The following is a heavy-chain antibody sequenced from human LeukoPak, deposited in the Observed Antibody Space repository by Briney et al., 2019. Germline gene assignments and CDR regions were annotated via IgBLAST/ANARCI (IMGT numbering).Heavy chain of an antibody. D-gene: IGHD3-10*01. V-gene: IGHV4-39*01. CDR2: IFETGST. CDR3: ARHYGP. Sequence: SETLSLTCSVSGGSISNSTYYWGWIRQSPGRGLEWIGSIFETGSTYYSPSLKSRVTISVAPSKNQFSLELISVTAADTAVYYCARHYGPWGQGTLVTVSS. CDR1: GGSISNSTYY. J-gene: IGHJ5*02.